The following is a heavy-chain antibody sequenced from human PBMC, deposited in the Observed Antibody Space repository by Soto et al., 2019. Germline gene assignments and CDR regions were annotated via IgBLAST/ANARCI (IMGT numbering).Heavy chain of an antibody. Sequence: ASVKVSCKASGYTFTSYGISWVRQAPGQGLEWMGWISAYNGNTNYAQKLQGRITVTRDTSTSTVSMEMSSLRSDDTAVYYCAREYTGTFNFDYWGQGTPVTVSS. V-gene: IGHV1-18*01. CDR2: ISAYNGNT. J-gene: IGHJ4*02. D-gene: IGHD1-26*01. CDR1: GYTFTSYG. CDR3: AREYTGTFNFDY.